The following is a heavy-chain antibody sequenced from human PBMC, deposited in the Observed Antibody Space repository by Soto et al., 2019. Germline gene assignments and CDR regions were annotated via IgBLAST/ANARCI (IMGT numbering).Heavy chain of an antibody. CDR3: ARLEVPAAITYYYYYGMDV. Sequence: GGSLRLACAASGFTFSSYWMHWVRQAPGKGLVWVSRINSDGSSTSYADSVKGRFNISRDNAKNTMYLKMNSLRAEDTAVYYCARLEVPAAITYYYYYGMDVWGQGTTVTVSS. CDR2: INSDGSST. J-gene: IGHJ6*02. CDR1: GFTFSSYW. V-gene: IGHV3-74*01. D-gene: IGHD2-2*01.